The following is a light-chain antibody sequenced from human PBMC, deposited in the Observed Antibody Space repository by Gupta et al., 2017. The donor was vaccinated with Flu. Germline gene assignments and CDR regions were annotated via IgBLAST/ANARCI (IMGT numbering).Light chain of an antibody. Sequence: DIVMTQSPDSLAVSLGERATINCKSSQSVLYSSNNKNYLAWYQQKPGQPPKLLIYWASTRASGVPDRFSGSGSGTDFTLTISILQAEDVAVYYCQQYYSTPLTFGQGTKVEIK. CDR1: QSVLYSSNNKNY. V-gene: IGKV4-1*01. J-gene: IGKJ1*01. CDR2: WAS. CDR3: QQYYSTPLT.